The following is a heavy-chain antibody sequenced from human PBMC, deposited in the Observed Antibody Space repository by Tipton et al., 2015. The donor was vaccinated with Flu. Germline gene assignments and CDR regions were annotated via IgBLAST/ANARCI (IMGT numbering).Heavy chain of an antibody. V-gene: IGHV1-18*01. Sequence: QLVQSGVEVKKPGASVKVSCKASGYTFTSYGISWVRQAPGQGLEWMGWISAYNGSTNYAQKLQGRVTMTTDTSTSTAYMELRSLRSDDTAVYYCARDLPLYDSSGYFQDAFDIWGQGTMVTVSS. D-gene: IGHD3-22*01. CDR1: GYTFTSYG. J-gene: IGHJ3*02. CDR3: ARDLPLYDSSGYFQDAFDI. CDR2: ISAYNGST.